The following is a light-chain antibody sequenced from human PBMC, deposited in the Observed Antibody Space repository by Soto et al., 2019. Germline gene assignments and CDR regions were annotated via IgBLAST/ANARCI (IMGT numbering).Light chain of an antibody. CDR3: LQDYNYPLT. CDR1: QNVRND. Sequence: IQTTQSPSSLSASVGDSVTITCRASQNVRNDLGWYQQKPGKAPKVLIYVASNLHSGVPSRFSGSGSGTDFTLTISSLQPEDFATYYCLQDYNYPLTFGGGTKVDIK. J-gene: IGKJ4*01. V-gene: IGKV1-6*02. CDR2: VAS.